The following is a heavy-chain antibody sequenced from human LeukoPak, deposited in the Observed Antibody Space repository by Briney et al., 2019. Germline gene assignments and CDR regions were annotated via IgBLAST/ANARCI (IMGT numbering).Heavy chain of an antibody. V-gene: IGHV1-18*01. Sequence: GASVKVSCKASGYTFTSYGISWVRQAPGQGLEWMGWISAYNGNTNYAQKLQGRVTMTTDTSTSTAYMEPRSLRSDDTAVYYCARDLNLRRLWFGESDYYYYYMDVWGKGTTVTVSS. CDR1: GYTFTSYG. D-gene: IGHD3-10*01. CDR3: ARDLNLRRLWFGESDYYYYYMDV. J-gene: IGHJ6*03. CDR2: ISAYNGNT.